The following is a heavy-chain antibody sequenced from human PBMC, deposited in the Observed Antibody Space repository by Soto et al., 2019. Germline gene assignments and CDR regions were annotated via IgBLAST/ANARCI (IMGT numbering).Heavy chain of an antibody. CDR2: IYYSGST. CDR1: GGSISSRDYY. CDR3: ARARNVGSSSWYGGVDYYYYGMDV. V-gene: IGHV4-30-4*01. Sequence: SLTLPLTSTVSGGSISSRDYYWSWIRQPPGKGLEWIGYIYYSGSTYYNPSLKSRVTISVDTSKNQFSLKLSSVTAADTAVYYCARARNVGSSSWYGGVDYYYYGMDVWGQGTTVTVSS. D-gene: IGHD6-13*01. J-gene: IGHJ6*02.